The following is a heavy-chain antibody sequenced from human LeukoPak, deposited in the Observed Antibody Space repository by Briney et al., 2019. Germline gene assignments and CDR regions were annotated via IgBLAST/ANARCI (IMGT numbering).Heavy chain of an antibody. J-gene: IGHJ3*02. V-gene: IGHV3-53*01. CDR3: VRKNRDFNAAFDI. Sequence: GGSLRLSCAASGFTVSSNYMSWVRQAPGKGLEWASVIYSGGSIYYTDSVKGRFTISRDTSQNTLSLQMNSLRAEDTAVYYCVRKNRDFNAAFDIWGQGTVVTVSS. CDR1: GFTVSSNY. CDR2: IYSGGSI. D-gene: IGHD1-14*01.